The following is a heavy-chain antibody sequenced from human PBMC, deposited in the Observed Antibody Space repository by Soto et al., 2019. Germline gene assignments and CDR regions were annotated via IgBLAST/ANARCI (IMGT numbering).Heavy chain of an antibody. J-gene: IGHJ4*02. CDR1: GFTVSSNY. CDR2: IYSGGST. D-gene: IGHD3-10*01. V-gene: IGHV3-53*02. CDR3: ARGISDGSGREFDY. Sequence: EVQLVETGGGLIQPGGSLRLSCAASGFTVSSNYMSWVRQAPGKGLEWVSVIYSGGSTYYADSVKGRFTSSRDNSKNTLYLQMTSLRAEDTAVYYCARGISDGSGREFDYWGQGTLVTVSS.